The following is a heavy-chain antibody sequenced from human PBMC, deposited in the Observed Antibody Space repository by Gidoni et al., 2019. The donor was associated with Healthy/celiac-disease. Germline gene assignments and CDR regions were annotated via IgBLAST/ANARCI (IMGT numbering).Heavy chain of an antibody. J-gene: IGHJ3*02. CDR2: ISGSGGST. CDR1: GFPFSSYA. D-gene: IGHD2-15*01. V-gene: IGHV3-23*01. CDR3: AKDQVVVAAPADAFDI. Sequence: EVQLLESGGGLVQPGGSLRLSCAASGFPFSSYARSWVRQAPGKGLGWVSAISGSGGSTYYADSVKGRFTISRDNSKNTLYLQMNSLRAEDTAVYYCAKDQVVVAAPADAFDIWGQGTMVTVSS.